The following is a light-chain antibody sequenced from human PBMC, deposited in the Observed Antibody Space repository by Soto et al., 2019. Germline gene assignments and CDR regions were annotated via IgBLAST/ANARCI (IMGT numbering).Light chain of an antibody. CDR1: QTISSW. CDR2: KAY. Sequence: DIQMTQSPSTLSGSVGDRVTITCRASQTISSWLAWYQQKPGKAPKLLIYKAYTLKSGVPSRFSGSGSGTEFSLTISSLQPDDFPTYDCQHYNSDSEAFGQGTKVELK. CDR3: QHYNSDSEA. J-gene: IGKJ1*01. V-gene: IGKV1-5*03.